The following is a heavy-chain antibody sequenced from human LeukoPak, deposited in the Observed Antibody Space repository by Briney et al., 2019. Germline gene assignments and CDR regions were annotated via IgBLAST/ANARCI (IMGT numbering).Heavy chain of an antibody. CDR3: ARDGAGNYDY. Sequence: GGSLGLSCAASGFTFSDHYMDWVRQAPGKGLEWISIIYAGGTTHYADSVKGRFTISRDKSRNTFYLQMNSLRGEDTAVYYCARDGAGNYDYWGQGTLVTVSS. V-gene: IGHV3-66*01. CDR1: GFTFSDHY. J-gene: IGHJ4*02. D-gene: IGHD1-26*01. CDR2: IYAGGTT.